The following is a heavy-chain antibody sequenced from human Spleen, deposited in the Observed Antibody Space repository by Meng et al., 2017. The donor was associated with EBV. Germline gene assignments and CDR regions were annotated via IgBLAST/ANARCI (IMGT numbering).Heavy chain of an antibody. Sequence: QVPLKDSGPAVWKPSSPPPLTGTVSGGSVRSSSYYWSWIRQPPGKALEWIGYIHYSGNPNYNSSLKRRVTISVDMSKNQFSLRLSSVTAADTAVYYCARLFYYGSGRLKFDFWGQGTLVTVSS. D-gene: IGHD3-10*01. CDR1: GGSVRSSSYY. V-gene: IGHV4-61*01. CDR3: ARLFYYGSGRLKFDF. J-gene: IGHJ4*02. CDR2: IHYSGNP.